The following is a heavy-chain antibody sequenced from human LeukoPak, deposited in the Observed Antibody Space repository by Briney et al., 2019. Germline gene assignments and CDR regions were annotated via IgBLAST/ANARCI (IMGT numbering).Heavy chain of an antibody. V-gene: IGHV4-34*01. CDR3: ARDVYYDILTGSVFDL. CDR2: INHSGST. CDR1: GGSFSGYY. Sequence: SETLSLTCAVYGGSFSGYYWSWIRQPPGKGLEWIGEINHSGSTNYNPSLKSRVTISVDTSKNQFSLKLSSVTAADTAVYYCARDVYYDILTGSVFDLWGRGTLVTVSS. D-gene: IGHD3-9*01. J-gene: IGHJ2*01.